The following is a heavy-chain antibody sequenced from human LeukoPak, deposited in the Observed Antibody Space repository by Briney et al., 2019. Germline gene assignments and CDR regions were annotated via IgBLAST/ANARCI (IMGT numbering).Heavy chain of an antibody. CDR2: IDPSGGGT. CDR1: GYTFIGYL. CDR3: ARVKFPEKDAFDI. V-gene: IGHV1-2*02. Sequence: GASVKVSCKASGYTFIGYLIHWVRQAPGQGLEWMGWIDPSGGGTAYAQKFQARVTMTRDTSIGTAYMDLSRLTSDDTAVYYCARVKFPEKDAFDIWGQGTMVTVSS. J-gene: IGHJ3*02.